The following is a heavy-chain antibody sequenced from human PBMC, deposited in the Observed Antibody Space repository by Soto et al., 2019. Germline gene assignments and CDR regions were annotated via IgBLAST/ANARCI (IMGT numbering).Heavy chain of an antibody. CDR3: ARVRAELGYCSGGSCLPYYYGMDV. Sequence: GASVKVSCKASGYTFTSYGISWVRQAPGQGLEWMGWISAYNGNTNYAQKLQGRVTMTTDTSTTTAYMELRSLRSDDTAVYYCARVRAELGYCSGGSCLPYYYGMDVWGQGTTVTSP. V-gene: IGHV1-18*01. J-gene: IGHJ6*02. CDR2: ISAYNGNT. D-gene: IGHD2-15*01. CDR1: GYTFTSYG.